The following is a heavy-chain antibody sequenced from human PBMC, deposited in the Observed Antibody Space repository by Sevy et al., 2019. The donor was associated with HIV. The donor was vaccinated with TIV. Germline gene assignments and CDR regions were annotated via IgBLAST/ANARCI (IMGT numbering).Heavy chain of an antibody. CDR1: GFTFSYAW. CDR2: IKSKADGGTI. D-gene: IGHD2-8*01. CDR3: STDPIIVLLVTNGMDV. Sequence: GGSLRLSCAASGFTFSYAWMSWVRQAPGKGLEWIGRIKSKADGGTIDYGAPVKGRFTISRDDSKNTLYLQLNSLKTEDTAVYYCSTDPIIVLLVTNGMDVWGQGTTVTVS. J-gene: IGHJ6*02. V-gene: IGHV3-15*01.